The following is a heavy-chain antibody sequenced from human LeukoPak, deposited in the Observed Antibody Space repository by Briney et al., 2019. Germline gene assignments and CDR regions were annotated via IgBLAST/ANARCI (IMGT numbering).Heavy chain of an antibody. V-gene: IGHV4-59*01. J-gene: IGHJ4*02. CDR3: ARASKVGSYGYYFDH. D-gene: IGHD3-16*02. Sequence: SETLSLTCTVSGGSISSYYWSWIRQPPGKGLEWSGYIYYSGSTNYNPSLKSRVTISVDTSKNQFSLKLSSVTAADTAVYYCARASKVGSYGYYFDHWGQGTLVTVS. CDR1: GGSISSYY. CDR2: IYYSGST.